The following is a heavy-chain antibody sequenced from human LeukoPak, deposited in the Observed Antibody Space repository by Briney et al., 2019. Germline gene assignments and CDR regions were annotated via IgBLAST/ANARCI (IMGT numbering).Heavy chain of an antibody. J-gene: IGHJ4*02. CDR2: INHSGST. Sequence: SETLSLTCAVYGGSFSGYYWSWIRQPPGKGLEWIGEINHSGSTNYNPSLKSRVTISVDTSKNQFSLKLSSVTAADTALYYCARQKLLRYDNWGQGTLVTVSS. D-gene: IGHD4-17*01. CDR3: ARQKLLRYDN. CDR1: GGSFSGYY. V-gene: IGHV4-34*01.